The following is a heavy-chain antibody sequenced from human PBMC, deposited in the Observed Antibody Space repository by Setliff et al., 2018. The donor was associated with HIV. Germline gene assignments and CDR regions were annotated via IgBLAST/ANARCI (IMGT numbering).Heavy chain of an antibody. Sequence: SETLSLTCTVSGASIPSSSHYWGWIRQPPGKGLQWIGTIFSSGSTYYDPSLKSRVTISIDSTKNQISLKLNFVTTADTAVYYCARHVDIVAPFDFWGQGTLVTVSS. CDR3: ARHVDIVAPFDF. CDR2: IFSSGST. CDR1: GASIPSSSHY. V-gene: IGHV4-39*01. D-gene: IGHD5-12*01. J-gene: IGHJ4*02.